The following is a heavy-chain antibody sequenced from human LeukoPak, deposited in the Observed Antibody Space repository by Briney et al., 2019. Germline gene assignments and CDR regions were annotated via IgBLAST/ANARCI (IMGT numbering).Heavy chain of an antibody. CDR1: GYTFTGYY. V-gene: IGHV1-2*02. J-gene: IGHJ5*02. CDR3: ARAVVPVGPRPYNWFDP. Sequence: GASVKVSCKASGYTFTGYYMHWVRQAPGQGLEWMGWINPNSGGTNYAQKFQGRVTMTRDTSISTAYMELSRLRSDDTAVYYCARAVVPVGPRPYNWFDPWGQGTLVTVSS. CDR2: INPNSGGT. D-gene: IGHD2-2*01.